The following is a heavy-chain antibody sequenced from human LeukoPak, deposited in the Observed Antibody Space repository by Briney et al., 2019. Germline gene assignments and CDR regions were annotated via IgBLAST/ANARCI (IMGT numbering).Heavy chain of an antibody. CDR2: INHSGST. V-gene: IGHV4-34*01. D-gene: IGHD4-17*01. Sequence: SETLSLTCAVYGGSFSGYYWSWIRQPPGKGLERIGEINHSGSTNYNPSLKSRVTISVDTSKNQFSLELSSVTAADTAVYYCARLKATVSIHAYFDYWGQGTLVTVSS. J-gene: IGHJ4*02. CDR3: ARLKATVSIHAYFDY. CDR1: GGSFSGYY.